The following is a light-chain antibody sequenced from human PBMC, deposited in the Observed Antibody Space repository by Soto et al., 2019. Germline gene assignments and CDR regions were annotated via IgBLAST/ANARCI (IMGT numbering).Light chain of an antibody. CDR3: QQYHNWTLIT. J-gene: IGKJ5*01. CDR2: GAS. V-gene: IGKV3-15*01. CDR1: RSVSSD. Sequence: DIVMTKSTATLCVSPGERATLSCRASRSVSSDLAWYQQQPGQAPRLLLYGASTRATGIPAPFSGSGSGTEFTLTISSLKPEAFAVSSCQQYHNWTLITFGQGTQREIK.